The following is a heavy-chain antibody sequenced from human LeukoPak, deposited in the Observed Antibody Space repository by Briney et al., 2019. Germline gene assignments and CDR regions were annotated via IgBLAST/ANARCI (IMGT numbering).Heavy chain of an antibody. J-gene: IGHJ4*02. Sequence: GGSLRLSCAASGFTFGSYAMSWVRQAPGKGLEWVSAISGSGGSTYYADSVKGRFTISRDNSKNTLYLRVNSLRAEDTAVYYCAKIAVRGVIINYFDYWGQGTLVTVSS. CDR3: AKIAVRGVIINYFDY. CDR2: ISGSGGST. CDR1: GFTFGSYA. D-gene: IGHD3-10*01. V-gene: IGHV3-23*01.